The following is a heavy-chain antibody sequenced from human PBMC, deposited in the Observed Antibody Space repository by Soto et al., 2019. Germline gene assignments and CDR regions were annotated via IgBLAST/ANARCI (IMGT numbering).Heavy chain of an antibody. CDR1: GFTFSSYW. D-gene: IGHD3-3*01. V-gene: IGHV3-7*03. CDR2: IKQDGSEK. Sequence: VGSLRLSCAASGFTFSSYWMSWVRQAPGKGLEWVANIKQDGSEKYYVDSVKGRFTISRDNAKNSLYLQMNSLRAEDKAVYYCARDLPYDFWSGYSYYYYYYGMDVWGQGTTVTVSS. CDR3: ARDLPYDFWSGYSYYYYYYGMDV. J-gene: IGHJ6*02.